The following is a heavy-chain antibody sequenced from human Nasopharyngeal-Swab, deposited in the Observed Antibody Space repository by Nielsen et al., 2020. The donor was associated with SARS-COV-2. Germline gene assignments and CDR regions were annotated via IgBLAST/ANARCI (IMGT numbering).Heavy chain of an antibody. V-gene: IGHV4-34*01. J-gene: IGHJ4*02. D-gene: IGHD1-20*01. CDR3: ARGRGITVTTPSPVFDY. CDR1: GGSFSGYY. Sequence: GSLRLSCAVYGGSFSGYYWSWIRQSPGKGLEWIGEINHSGSINYNLSLKSRVTISVETSKNQLSLKLSSVTAADTAVYYCARGRGITVTTPSPVFDYWGQGTLVTVSS. CDR2: INHSGSI.